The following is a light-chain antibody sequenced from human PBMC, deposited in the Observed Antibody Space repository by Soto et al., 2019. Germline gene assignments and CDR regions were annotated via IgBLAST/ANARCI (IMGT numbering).Light chain of an antibody. V-gene: IGKV3-20*01. J-gene: IGKJ1*01. CDR3: QQYGGSPPVT. CDR2: GAS. Sequence: EIVLTQSPCTLSFSPGERSALSFMASQTISRSYLAWYQQKPGQAPRLLIYGASTRATGIPVRFSGSGSGTDFTLTISRLEPEDFAVYYCQQYGGSPPVTFGQGTKVDIK. CDR1: QTISRSY.